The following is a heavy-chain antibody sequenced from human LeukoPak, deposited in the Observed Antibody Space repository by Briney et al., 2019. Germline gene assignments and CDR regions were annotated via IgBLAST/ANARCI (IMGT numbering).Heavy chain of an antibody. V-gene: IGHV4-4*07. CDR1: GDSISSYY. CDR2: FYTSGDT. Sequence: SETLSLTCAVSGDSISSYYWSWIRQPAGKGLEWIGRFYTSGDTNYNPSLMSRVTMSVDTSKNQSSLKLSSVTAADTAVYYCARERVGYCSGGSCPYYFDYWGQGTLVTVSS. J-gene: IGHJ4*02. D-gene: IGHD2-15*01. CDR3: ARERVGYCSGGSCPYYFDY.